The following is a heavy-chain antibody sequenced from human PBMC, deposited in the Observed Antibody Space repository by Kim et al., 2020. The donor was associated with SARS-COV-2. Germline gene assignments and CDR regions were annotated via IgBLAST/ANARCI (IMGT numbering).Heavy chain of an antibody. Sequence: GGSLRLSCSASGFTFSSYAMHWVRQAPGKGLEYVSAISSNGGSTYYADSVKGRFTISRDNSKNTLYLQMSSLRAEDTAVYYCVKPRSPLWGATSFDYWGQGTLVTVSS. D-gene: IGHD1-26*01. V-gene: IGHV3-64D*09. CDR3: VKPRSPLWGATSFDY. CDR1: GFTFSSYA. CDR2: ISSNGGST. J-gene: IGHJ4*02.